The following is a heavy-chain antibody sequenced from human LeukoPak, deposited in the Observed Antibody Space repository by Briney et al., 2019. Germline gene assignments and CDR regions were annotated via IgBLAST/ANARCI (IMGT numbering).Heavy chain of an antibody. CDR2: INHSGRT. Sequence: KPSETLSLTCAVYGESFSGHYWTWVRQPPGKGLEWIGDINHSGRTTYNPSLKSRVIISVDTSKNLFSLNLTSVTAADTAVYYCTRPWQRRYYMDVWGKGTTVAVSS. J-gene: IGHJ6*03. V-gene: IGHV4-34*01. CDR1: GESFSGHY. CDR3: TRPWQRRYYMDV.